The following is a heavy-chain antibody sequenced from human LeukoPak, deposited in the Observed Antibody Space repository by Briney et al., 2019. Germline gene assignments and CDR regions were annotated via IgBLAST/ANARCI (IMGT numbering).Heavy chain of an antibody. D-gene: IGHD2-2*02. J-gene: IGHJ3*02. CDR3: ARADCASSNCYSTGAFDI. V-gene: IGHV4-4*07. Sequence: SETLSLTGAVSGGSISSYYWSWIRQPAGKGLEWIGRIYDSGDTNYNPSLRSRVTMSIDTSKNQFSLKLSSVTAADTAVYYCARADCASSNCYSTGAFDIWGQGTMVTVS. CDR1: GGSISSYY. CDR2: IYDSGDT.